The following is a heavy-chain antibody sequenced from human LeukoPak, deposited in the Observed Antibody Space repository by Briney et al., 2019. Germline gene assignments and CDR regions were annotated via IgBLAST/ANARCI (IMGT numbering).Heavy chain of an antibody. CDR3: ARSHLWPSGTFGI. CDR1: GASLSGYY. J-gene: IGHJ3*02. D-gene: IGHD5-18*01. V-gene: IGHV4-34*01. CDR2: INHGGFT. Sequence: PSETLSLTCAVSGASLSGYYWSWIRQSPGKGLEWIGEINHGGFTNYNPSLKSRVTISVDTSRNQIALRLSSLTAADTAVYFCARSHLWPSGTFGIWGQGTVVAVSS.